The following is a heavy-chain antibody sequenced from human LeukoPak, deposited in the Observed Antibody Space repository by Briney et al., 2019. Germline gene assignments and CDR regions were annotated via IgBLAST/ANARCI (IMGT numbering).Heavy chain of an antibody. CDR2: IGTAGDT. Sequence: PGGSLRLSCAASGFTFSSYDMHWVRQATGKGLEWVSAIGTAGDTYYPGSVKGRFTISRENAKNSLYLQMNSLRAGDTAVYYCARGGGLRYFDYWGQGTLVTVSS. CDR1: GFTFSSYD. J-gene: IGHJ4*02. CDR3: ARGGGLRYFDY. V-gene: IGHV3-13*01. D-gene: IGHD3-9*01.